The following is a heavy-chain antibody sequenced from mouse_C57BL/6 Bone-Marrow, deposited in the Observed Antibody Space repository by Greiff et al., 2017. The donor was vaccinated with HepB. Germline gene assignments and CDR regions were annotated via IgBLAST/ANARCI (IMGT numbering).Heavy chain of an antibody. CDR1: GFSLTSYG. V-gene: IGHV2-2*01. D-gene: IGHD2-3*01. CDR3: AREDGGY. CDR2: IWSGGST. J-gene: IGHJ2*01. Sequence: VMLVESGPGLVQPSQSLCITCTVSGFSLTSYGVHWVRQSPGKGLEWLGVIWSGGSTDYNAAFISRLSISKDNSKSQVFFKMNSLQADDTAIYYCAREDGGYWGQGTTLKVSS.